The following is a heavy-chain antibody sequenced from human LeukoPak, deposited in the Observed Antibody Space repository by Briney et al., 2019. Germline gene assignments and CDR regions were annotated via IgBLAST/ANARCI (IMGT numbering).Heavy chain of an antibody. V-gene: IGHV5-51*01. CDR3: AREEGGSGTGYYGMDV. J-gene: IGHJ6*02. CDR2: TYPGDSDT. Sequence: GESLKISCKGSGYSLTSYWIGWVRQMPGKGLECMGITYPGDSDTRYSPSFQGQVTISADKSISTAYLQWSSLKASDTAMYYCAREEGGSGTGYYGMDVWGQGTTVTVSS. CDR1: GYSLTSYW. D-gene: IGHD3-10*01.